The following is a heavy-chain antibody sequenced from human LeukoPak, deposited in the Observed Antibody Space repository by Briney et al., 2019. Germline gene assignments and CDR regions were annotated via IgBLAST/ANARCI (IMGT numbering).Heavy chain of an antibody. Sequence: PGGSLRLSCAASGFTFSDYYMSWIRQAPGKGLEWVSYISSTGSTIYYADSVKGRFTISRDNAKNSLYLQMNSLRAEDTAVYYCARDRVQRWLQPIDYWGQGTLVTVSS. D-gene: IGHD5-24*01. CDR2: ISSTGSTI. V-gene: IGHV3-11*01. CDR1: GFTFSDYY. CDR3: ARDRVQRWLQPIDY. J-gene: IGHJ4*02.